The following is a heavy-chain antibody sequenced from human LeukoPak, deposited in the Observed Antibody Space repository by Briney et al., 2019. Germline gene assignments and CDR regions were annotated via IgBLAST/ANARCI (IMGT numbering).Heavy chain of an antibody. D-gene: IGHD3-22*01. CDR1: GDSVSTIVVA. CDR3: ARGVASDHYDHYGLSGGLDY. V-gene: IGHV6-1*01. Sequence: SQTLSLTCAISGDSVSTIVVAWNWIRQSPSGGLEWLGRTYYRSKWLNDYAVSMRGRITITPDTSQNHFSLHLNSVTPEDTAVYFCARGVASDHYDHYGLSGGLDYWGQGTLVTVSS. CDR2: TYYRSKWLN. J-gene: IGHJ4*02.